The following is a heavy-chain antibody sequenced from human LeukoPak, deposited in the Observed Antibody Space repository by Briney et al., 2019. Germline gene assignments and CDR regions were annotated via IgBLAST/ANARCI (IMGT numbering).Heavy chain of an antibody. V-gene: IGHV3-11*04. CDR1: GFSFSDYY. CDR3: ASSHDGYPWD. D-gene: IGHD5-24*01. J-gene: IGHJ4*02. Sequence: GGSLRLSCAASGFSFSDYYMTWIRQAPGKGLEWVSYISSGGDTIYYADSVKGRFTISRDNAKNSLYLQMNSLRAEDTAVYYCASSHDGYPWDWGQGTLVTVSS. CDR2: ISSGGDTI.